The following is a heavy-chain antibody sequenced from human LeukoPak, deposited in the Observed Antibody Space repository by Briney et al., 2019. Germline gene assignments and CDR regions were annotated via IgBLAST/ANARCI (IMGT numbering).Heavy chain of an antibody. CDR3: ARGGTNWNPHNYYYMDV. CDR1: GGSISSGDYY. Sequence: PSQTLSLTCTVSGGSISSGDYYWSWIRQPPGKGLEWIGYIYYSGSTYYNPSLKSRVTMSVDSSRNQFSLKLSSVTAADTAVYYCARGGTNWNPHNYYYMDVWGKGTTVTVSS. CDR2: IYYSGST. V-gene: IGHV4-30-4*01. D-gene: IGHD1-20*01. J-gene: IGHJ6*03.